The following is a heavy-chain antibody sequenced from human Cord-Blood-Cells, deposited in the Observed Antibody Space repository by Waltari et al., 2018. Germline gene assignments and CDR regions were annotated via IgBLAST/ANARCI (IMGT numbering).Heavy chain of an antibody. D-gene: IGHD3-3*01. J-gene: IGHJ4*02. CDR2: INPNSGGT. CDR1: GYTFTGYY. Sequence: QVQLVQSGAEVKKPGASVKVSCKASGYTFTGYYMHWVRQAPGQGLEWIGWINPNSGGTNYAQKFQGRVTMTRDTSISTAYMELSRLRSDDTAVYYCARDIYDFWSGYYFDYWGQGTLVTVSS. CDR3: ARDIYDFWSGYYFDY. V-gene: IGHV1-2*02.